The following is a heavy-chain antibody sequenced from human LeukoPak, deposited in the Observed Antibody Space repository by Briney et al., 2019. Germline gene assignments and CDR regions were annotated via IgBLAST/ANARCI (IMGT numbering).Heavy chain of an antibody. CDR1: GGSISSYY. CDR3: ARASDDFGDYGFDY. Sequence: SETLSLTCTVSGGSISSYYWSWIRQPPGKGLEWIGYIYYSGSTNYTPSLKSRVTISVDTSKNQFSLKLSSATAADTAVYYCARASDDFGDYGFDYWGQGTLVTVSS. CDR2: IYYSGST. D-gene: IGHD4-17*01. V-gene: IGHV4-59*12. J-gene: IGHJ4*02.